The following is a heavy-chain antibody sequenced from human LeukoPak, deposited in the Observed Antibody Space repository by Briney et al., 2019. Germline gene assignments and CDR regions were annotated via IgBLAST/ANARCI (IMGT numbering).Heavy chain of an antibody. Sequence: ASVKVSCKASGYTFTGYCMHWVRQAPGQGLEWMGRINPIFGTANYAQKFQGRVTITADESTSTAYMELSSLRSEDTAVYYCARVGSVDTSGYYDYWGQGTLVTVSS. CDR2: INPIFGTA. CDR1: GYTFTGYC. V-gene: IGHV1-69*13. J-gene: IGHJ4*02. D-gene: IGHD3-22*01. CDR3: ARVGSVDTSGYYDY.